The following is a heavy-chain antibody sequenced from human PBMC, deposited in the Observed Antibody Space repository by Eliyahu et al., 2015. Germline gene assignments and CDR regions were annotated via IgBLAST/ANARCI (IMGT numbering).Heavy chain of an antibody. J-gene: IGHJ4*02. CDR1: GFTFSTFD. V-gene: IGHV3-13*01. D-gene: IGHD3-16*01. CDR2: IGPAGDT. Sequence: EVQLVESGGGLVQPGGSLRLSCAASGFTFSTFDMHWVRQGPGKGLGWVSAIGPAGDTYYSGSVKGRFTISREDAKNSLYLQMNSLRAGDTAVYYCARGGGFDYWGQGTLVTVSS. CDR3: ARGGGFDY.